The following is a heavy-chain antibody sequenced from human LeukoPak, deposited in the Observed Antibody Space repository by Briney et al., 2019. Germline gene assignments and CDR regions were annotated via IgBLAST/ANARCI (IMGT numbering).Heavy chain of an antibody. CDR1: GYTFTGYY. V-gene: IGHV1-2*06. CDR2: INPNSGGT. Sequence: ASVKVSCKPSGYTFTGYYMHWVRQAPGQGLEWMGRINPNSGGTNYAQKFQGRVTMTRDTSITTAYMELSSLRSDDTAVYYCASWDWNPNYYFDYWGQGTLVTVSS. D-gene: IGHD1-1*01. CDR3: ASWDWNPNYYFDY. J-gene: IGHJ4*02.